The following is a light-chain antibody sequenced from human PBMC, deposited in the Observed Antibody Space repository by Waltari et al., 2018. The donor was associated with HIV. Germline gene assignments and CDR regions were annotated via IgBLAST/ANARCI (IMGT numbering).Light chain of an antibody. J-gene: IGKJ4*01. CDR2: AAF. CDR1: QDINHW. V-gene: IGKV1-12*01. CDR3: QQANSFPPT. Sequence: DIQMTQSSSSVSVSVEDLVTITCRANQDINHWLAWYQQKPGKAPKLLIYAAFNLQSGVPSRFSGSRSGPDFTLTITSLQPEDFATYYCQQANSFPPTFGGGTKVDI.